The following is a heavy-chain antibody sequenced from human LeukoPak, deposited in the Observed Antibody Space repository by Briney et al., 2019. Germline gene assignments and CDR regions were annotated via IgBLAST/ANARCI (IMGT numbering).Heavy chain of an antibody. Sequence: GGSLRLSCAAAGFTFSSYWMHCVRHVPGKGLVWVSRINPGERSTAYADSVKGRFSISRDTARNTLYLHIRSLREQDTAVYYCARSNQADDYWGQGTLVTVSS. J-gene: IGHJ4*02. CDR1: GFTFSSYW. D-gene: IGHD1-14*01. CDR2: INPGERST. CDR3: ARSNQADDY. V-gene: IGHV3-74*03.